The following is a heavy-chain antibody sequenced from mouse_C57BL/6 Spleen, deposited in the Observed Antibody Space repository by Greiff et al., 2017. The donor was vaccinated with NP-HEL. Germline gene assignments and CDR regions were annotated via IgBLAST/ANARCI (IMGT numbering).Heavy chain of an antibody. CDR3: TGEGGSAWFDY. J-gene: IGHJ3*01. D-gene: IGHD1-1*02. V-gene: IGHV5-9-1*02. CDR2: ISSGGDYI. Sequence: EVQLQESGEGLVKPGGSLKLSCAASGFTFSSYAMSWVRQTPEKRLEWVAYISSGGDYIYYADTVKGRITSSRDNARNTLYLQMSSLKSEDTTMYYCTGEGGSAWFDYWGQGTLVTVSA. CDR1: GFTFSSYA.